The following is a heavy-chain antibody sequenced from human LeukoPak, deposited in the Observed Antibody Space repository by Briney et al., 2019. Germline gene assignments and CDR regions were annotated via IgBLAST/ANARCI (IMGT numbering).Heavy chain of an antibody. CDR3: ARVGYSSGWYDEFDYFDY. V-gene: IGHV3-74*01. CDR2: INSDGSST. CDR1: GFTFSSYW. D-gene: IGHD6-19*01. J-gene: IGHJ4*02. Sequence: PGGSLRLSCAASGFTFSSYWMHWVRQAPGKGLVWVSRINSDGSSTSYADSVKGRFTISRDNAKNTLYLQMYSLRAEDTAVYYCARVGYSSGWYDEFDYFDYWGQGTLVTVSS.